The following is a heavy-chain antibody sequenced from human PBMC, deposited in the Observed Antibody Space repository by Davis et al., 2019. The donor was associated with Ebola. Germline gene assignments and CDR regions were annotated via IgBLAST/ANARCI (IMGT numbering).Heavy chain of an antibody. D-gene: IGHD3-10*01. CDR3: ARGSLLWGGELLVAFYGMDG. J-gene: IGHJ6*01. CDR1: CYTFTSHS. CDR2: ISAYNGNT. Sequence: AASDTVSCMASCYTFTSHSTCSARHVPGLGLEWMGWISAYNGNTNYAQKLQGRVTMTTDTSTSTAYMELRSLRSDDTAVYYCARGSLLWGGELLVAFYGMDGWGKGTTISVSS. V-gene: IGHV1-18*04.